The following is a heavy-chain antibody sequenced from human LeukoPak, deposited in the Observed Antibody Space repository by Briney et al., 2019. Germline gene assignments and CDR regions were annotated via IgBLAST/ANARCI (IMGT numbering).Heavy chain of an antibody. CDR1: GFSVSNSY. CDR3: AKDNYDYGDYDGGDY. V-gene: IGHV3-30*02. D-gene: IGHD4-17*01. CDR2: IRYEGSK. J-gene: IGHJ4*02. Sequence: PRGSLRLSCEASGFSVSNSYMTWVRQAPGKGLEGVAFIRYEGSKDYADSGKGRFTISRDNSKNTLYLQMNSLRAEDTAVYYCAKDNYDYGDYDGGDYWGQGTLVTVSS.